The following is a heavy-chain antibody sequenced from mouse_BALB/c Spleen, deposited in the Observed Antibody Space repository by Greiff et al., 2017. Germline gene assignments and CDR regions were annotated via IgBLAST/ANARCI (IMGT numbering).Heavy chain of an antibody. Sequence: EVKVVESGGGLVQPGGSLKLSCAASGFTFSSYTMSWVRQTPEKRLEWVAYISNGGGSTYYPDTVKGRFTISRDNAKNTLYLQMSSLKSEDTAMYYYARHDGYWRYVDVWGAGTTVTVSS. CDR1: GFTFSSYT. V-gene: IGHV5-12-2*01. CDR3: ARHDGYWRYVDV. D-gene: IGHD2-3*01. CDR2: ISNGGGST. J-gene: IGHJ1*01.